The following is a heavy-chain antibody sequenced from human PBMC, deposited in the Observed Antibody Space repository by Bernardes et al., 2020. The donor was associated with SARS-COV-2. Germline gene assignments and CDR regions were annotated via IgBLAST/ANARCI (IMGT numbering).Heavy chain of an antibody. Sequence: ASVKVSCKASGYTFTSYGISWVRQAPGQGLEWMGWISAYNGNTNYAQKLQGRVTMTTDTSTSTAYMELRSLRSDDTAVYYCARDTGPGFWSGYYFRDYYYYMDVWGKGTTVTVSS. J-gene: IGHJ6*03. CDR3: ARDTGPGFWSGYYFRDYYYYMDV. V-gene: IGHV1-18*01. D-gene: IGHD3-3*01. CDR2: ISAYNGNT. CDR1: GYTFTSYG.